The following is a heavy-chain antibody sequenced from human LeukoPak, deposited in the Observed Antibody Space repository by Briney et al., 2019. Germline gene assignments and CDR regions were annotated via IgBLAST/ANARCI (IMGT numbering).Heavy chain of an antibody. Sequence: HTGGSLRLPCAASGFPFSSYWMHWVRQAPGKGLVWVSRINTDGSSTSYADSVKGRFTISRDNAKNTLYLQMNSLRAEDTAVYYCARESGIAAALDLWGQGTLVTVSS. CDR2: INTDGSST. D-gene: IGHD6-13*01. CDR3: ARESGIAAALDL. V-gene: IGHV3-74*01. CDR1: GFPFSSYW. J-gene: IGHJ5*02.